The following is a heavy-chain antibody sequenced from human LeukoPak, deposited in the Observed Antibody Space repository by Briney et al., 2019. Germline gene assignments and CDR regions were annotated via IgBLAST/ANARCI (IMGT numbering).Heavy chain of an antibody. D-gene: IGHD4-17*01. CDR2: ISYDGSNK. Sequence: LPGGSLRLSCAASGFTFSSYAMHWVRQAPGKGLEWVAVISYDGSNKYYADSVKGRFTISRDNSKNTPYLQMNSLRAEDTAVYYCARDGGYGDYAFDRRGQGTLVTVSS. CDR1: GFTFSSYA. J-gene: IGHJ5*02. V-gene: IGHV3-30-3*01. CDR3: ARDGGYGDYAFDR.